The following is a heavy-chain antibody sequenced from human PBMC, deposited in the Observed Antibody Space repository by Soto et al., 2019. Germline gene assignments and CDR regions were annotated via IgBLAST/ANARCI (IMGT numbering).Heavy chain of an antibody. CDR1: GFTFTSSA. CDR3: ARHSSSWPIFDY. D-gene: IGHD6-13*01. Sequence: ASVKVSCKASGFTFTSSAMQWVRQARGQRLEWIGWIVVGSGNTNYAQKFQERVTITRDMSTSTAYMELSSLRSEDTAVYYCARHSSSWPIFDYWGQGTLVTVSS. J-gene: IGHJ4*02. V-gene: IGHV1-58*02. CDR2: IVVGSGNT.